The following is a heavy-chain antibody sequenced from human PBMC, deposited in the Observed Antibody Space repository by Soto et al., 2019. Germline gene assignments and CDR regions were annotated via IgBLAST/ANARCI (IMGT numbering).Heavy chain of an antibody. CDR3: AKDANWNLDY. D-gene: IGHD1-1*01. CDR1: GFTFSSYG. CDR2: ISYDGSNK. J-gene: IGHJ4*02. Sequence: QVQLVESGGGVVEPGRSLRLSCAASGFTFSSYGMHWVRQAPGKGLEWVAVISYDGSNKYYADSVKGRFTISRDNSKNTLYLQMNSLIAEDTAVYYCAKDANWNLDYWGQGTLVTVSS. V-gene: IGHV3-30*18.